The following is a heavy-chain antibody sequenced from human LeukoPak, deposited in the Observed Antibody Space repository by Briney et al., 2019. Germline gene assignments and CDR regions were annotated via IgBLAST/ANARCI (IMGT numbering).Heavy chain of an antibody. V-gene: IGHV3-21*01. Sequence: GGSLRLSCAASTFTFSNFRMNWVRQAPGKGLEWVSSISSSSSYIYYADSVKGRFSISRDNAKNSLYLQMNSLRAEDTAVYYCARDLSGIAGYTYGRGIDYWGQGTLVTVSS. J-gene: IGHJ4*02. CDR1: TFTFSNFR. CDR3: ARDLSGIAGYTYGRGIDY. CDR2: ISSSSSYI. D-gene: IGHD5-18*01.